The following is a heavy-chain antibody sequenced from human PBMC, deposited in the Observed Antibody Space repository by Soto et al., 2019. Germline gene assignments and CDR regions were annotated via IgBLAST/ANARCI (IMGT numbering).Heavy chain of an antibody. D-gene: IGHD4-17*01. CDR1: GGSISSGNYY. J-gene: IGHJ4*02. Sequence: QVQLQESGPGLVKPSQTLSLTCTVSGGSISSGNYYWSWIRQPPGKGLEWIGFISYSGTTHYSASPTSRVSISVATSNNPSSLDLSSVTAADPAVYYCATMGTPVTGLYSFAYWGQGTLVTVSS. V-gene: IGHV4-30-4*01. CDR3: ATMGTPVTGLYSFAY. CDR2: ISYSGTT.